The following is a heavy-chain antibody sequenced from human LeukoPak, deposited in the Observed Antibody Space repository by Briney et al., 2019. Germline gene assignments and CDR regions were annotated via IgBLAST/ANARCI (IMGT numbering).Heavy chain of an antibody. V-gene: IGHV4-39*01. J-gene: IGHJ6*02. CDR1: GGSIINSIYH. D-gene: IGHD6-19*01. Sequence: SETLSLTCAVSGGSIINSIYHWGWIRQAPGEGLEWIGSIHHTGPTYYNPSLKSRLTISVDTSNNQFSLKLRSVTAADTAVYYCARHSGLAMANYHGMDAWGQGTTVTVSS. CDR3: ARHSGLAMANYHGMDA. CDR2: IHHTGPT.